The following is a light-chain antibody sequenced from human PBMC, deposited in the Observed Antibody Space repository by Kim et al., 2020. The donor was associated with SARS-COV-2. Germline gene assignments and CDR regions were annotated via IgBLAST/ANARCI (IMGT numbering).Light chain of an antibody. Sequence: LSPGERATLSCRASQSVSSYLAWYQQKPGQAPRLLIYDASNRAAGIPARFSGSGSGTDFTLTISSLEPEDFAVYYCQQRSNWPLTFGGGTKVDIK. CDR1: QSVSSY. CDR3: QQRSNWPLT. CDR2: DAS. J-gene: IGKJ4*01. V-gene: IGKV3-11*01.